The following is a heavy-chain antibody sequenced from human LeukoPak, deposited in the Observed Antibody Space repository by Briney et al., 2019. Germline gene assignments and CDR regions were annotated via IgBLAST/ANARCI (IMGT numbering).Heavy chain of an antibody. Sequence: GASVKVSCKASGGTFSSYAISWMRQAPGQGLEWMGGIIPIFGTANYAQKFQGRVTITTDESTSTAYMELSSLRSEDTAVYYCARSMITFSCMDVWGKGTTVTVSS. CDR2: IIPIFGTA. CDR3: ARSMITFSCMDV. CDR1: GGTFSSYA. J-gene: IGHJ6*03. D-gene: IGHD3-16*01. V-gene: IGHV1-69*05.